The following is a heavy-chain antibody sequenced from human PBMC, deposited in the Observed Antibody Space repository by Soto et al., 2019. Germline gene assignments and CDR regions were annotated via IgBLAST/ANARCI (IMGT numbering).Heavy chain of an antibody. V-gene: IGHV5-10-1*01. CDR3: SSQESGWSSYYYYGMDV. J-gene: IGHJ6*02. Sequence: PGESLKISCKGSGYSFTSYWISWVRQMPGKGLEWMGRIDLSDAYTKYSPTFQGHVTISADKSISTAYLQWSSLKASDTAIYYCSSQESGWSSYYYYGMDVWGQGTTVTVSS. CDR2: IDLSDAYT. D-gene: IGHD6-19*01. CDR1: GYSFTSYW.